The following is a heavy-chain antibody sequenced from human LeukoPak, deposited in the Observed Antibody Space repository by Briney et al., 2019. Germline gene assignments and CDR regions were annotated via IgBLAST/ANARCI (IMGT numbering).Heavy chain of an antibody. D-gene: IGHD4-23*01. CDR2: IYYSGST. V-gene: IGHV4-39*07. CDR1: GGSISSSSYY. CDR3: ARALHGGNSITVDY. J-gene: IGHJ4*02. Sequence: PSETLSLTCTVSGGSISSSSYYWGWIRQPPGKGLEWIGSIYYSGSTYYNPSLKSRVTISVDTSKNQFSLKLSSVTAADTAVYYCARALHGGNSITVDYWGQGTLVTVSS.